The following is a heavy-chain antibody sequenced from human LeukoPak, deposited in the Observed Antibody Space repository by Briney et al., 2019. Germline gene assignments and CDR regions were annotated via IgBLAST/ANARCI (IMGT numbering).Heavy chain of an antibody. CDR2: IYYSGST. D-gene: IGHD3-3*01. CDR1: GGSISSSSYY. Sequence: SETLSLTCTVSGGSISSSSYYWGWIRQPPGKGLERIGSIYYSGSTYYNPSLKSRVTISVDTSKNQFSLKLSSVTAADTAVYYCARDEWSILADWGQGTLVTVSS. V-gene: IGHV4-39*02. CDR3: ARDEWSILAD. J-gene: IGHJ4*02.